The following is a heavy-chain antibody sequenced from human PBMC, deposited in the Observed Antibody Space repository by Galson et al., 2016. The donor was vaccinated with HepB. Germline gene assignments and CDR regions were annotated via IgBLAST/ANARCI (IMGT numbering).Heavy chain of an antibody. CDR1: GYTFTSNG. Sequence: SVKVSCKASGYTFTSNGISWVRQAPGQGLEWMGWISAYSGNTNYAQKFQDRVTMTRGTSASTVYMDLRSLRSDDTAVYYCARDVQFRFDYWGQGTLVTVSS. CDR3: ARDVQFRFDY. V-gene: IGHV1-18*01. J-gene: IGHJ4*02. D-gene: IGHD4-11*01. CDR2: ISAYSGNT.